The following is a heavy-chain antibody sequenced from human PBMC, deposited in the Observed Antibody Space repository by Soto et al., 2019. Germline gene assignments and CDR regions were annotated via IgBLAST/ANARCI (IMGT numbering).Heavy chain of an antibody. Sequence: QVQLVESGGGVVQPGRSLRLSCAASGFTFSSYGMHWVRQAPGKGLEWVAVIWYDGSNKYYADSVKGRFTISRDNSKNTLYLQMNSLRAEDTAVYYCAREPDDYGDYGVVGATFDWGQGTLVTVSS. V-gene: IGHV3-33*01. D-gene: IGHD4-17*01. CDR3: AREPDDYGDYGVVGATFD. J-gene: IGHJ4*02. CDR2: IWYDGSNK. CDR1: GFTFSSYG.